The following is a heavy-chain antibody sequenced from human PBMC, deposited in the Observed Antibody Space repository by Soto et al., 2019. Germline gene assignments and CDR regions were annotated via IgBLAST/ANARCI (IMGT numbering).Heavy chain of an antibody. J-gene: IGHJ3*02. Sequence: PSETLSLTCTVSGGYISAYYWSWIRQPPGKGLGWIGYIYYSGSTNYNPSLKSRVTISVDTSKNQFSLKLSSVTAADTAVYYCARRGLEWPVAFDIWGQGTMVTVSS. D-gene: IGHD3-3*01. CDR1: GGYISAYY. CDR3: ARRGLEWPVAFDI. CDR2: IYYSGST. V-gene: IGHV4-59*08.